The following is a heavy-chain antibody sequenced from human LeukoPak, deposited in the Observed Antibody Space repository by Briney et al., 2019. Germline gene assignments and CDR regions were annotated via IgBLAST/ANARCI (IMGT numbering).Heavy chain of an antibody. Sequence: ASGTLSLTCDVSGASISSINWWTWVRQPPGKGLEWIGEIYHSGSTNYNPSLRSRAIISVDKSKNQFSLKLNSVAAADTAVYYCARVVKEYCHGGSRYFDYWGQGTLVIVSS. J-gene: IGHJ4*02. CDR3: ARVVKEYCHGGSRYFDY. CDR1: GASISSINW. V-gene: IGHV4-4*02. CDR2: IYHSGST. D-gene: IGHD2-15*01.